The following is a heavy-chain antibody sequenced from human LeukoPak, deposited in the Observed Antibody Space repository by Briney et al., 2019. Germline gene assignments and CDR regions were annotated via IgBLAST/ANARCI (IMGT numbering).Heavy chain of an antibody. J-gene: IGHJ3*02. D-gene: IGHD6-19*01. CDR1: GFTFRTYG. CDR3: ASCTAQWLLSDAFDI. Sequence: GGSLRLSCAASGFTFRTYGMHWVRQAPGKGLDWVAFTRNDGTDKYYTDSIQGRFTISRDNSKNTLYLQLNSLRGDDTAVYYCASCTAQWLLSDAFDIWGQGTMVTVSS. CDR2: TRNDGTDK. V-gene: IGHV3-30*02.